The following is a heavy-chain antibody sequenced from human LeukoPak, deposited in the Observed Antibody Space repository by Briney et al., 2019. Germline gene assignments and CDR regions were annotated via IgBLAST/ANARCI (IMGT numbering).Heavy chain of an antibody. CDR2: IKQDGSEV. Sequence: PGGSLRLSCEASGFTFSTYWMNWVRQAPGKGLEWVAIIKQDGSEVYYVDSVKGRFTISRDNSKKSLYLQMNNLKAEDTSVYYCTTESSGALDYWGQGTLVTVSS. J-gene: IGHJ4*02. D-gene: IGHD1-26*01. CDR1: GFTFSTYW. V-gene: IGHV3-7*01. CDR3: TTESSGALDY.